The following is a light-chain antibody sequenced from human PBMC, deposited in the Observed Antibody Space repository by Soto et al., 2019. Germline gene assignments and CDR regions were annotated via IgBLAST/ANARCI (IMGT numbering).Light chain of an antibody. J-gene: IGLJ1*01. CDR2: DDR. CDR1: NIGSKS. V-gene: IGLV3-21*02. CDR3: QVWHSGSDHYV. Sequence: SYVLTQPPSVSVAPGQTARITCGGNNIGSKSVHWYQQKPGQAPVLVVYDDRDRPSGIPDRFTGSNSESTATLTINRVEAGDEADYFCQVWHSGSDHYVFGAGTKLTVL.